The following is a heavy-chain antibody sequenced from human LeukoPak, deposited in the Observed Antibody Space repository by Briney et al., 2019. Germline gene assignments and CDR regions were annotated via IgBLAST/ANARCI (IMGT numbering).Heavy chain of an antibody. J-gene: IGHJ6*02. Sequence: GASVKVSCKASGYTFTSYGISWVRQAPGQGLEWMEWISAYNGNTNYAQKLQGRVTMTTDTSTSTAYMELRSLRSDDTAVYYCARDKWLVEGGYYYYGMDVWGQGTTVTVSS. D-gene: IGHD6-19*01. CDR3: ARDKWLVEGGYYYYGMDV. V-gene: IGHV1-18*01. CDR2: ISAYNGNT. CDR1: GYTFTSYG.